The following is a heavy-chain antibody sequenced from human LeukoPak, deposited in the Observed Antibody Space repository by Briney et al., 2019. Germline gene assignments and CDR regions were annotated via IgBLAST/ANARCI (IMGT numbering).Heavy chain of an antibody. J-gene: IGHJ6*02. Sequence: ASVKVSCKASGYTFTGYYMHWVRQAPGQGLEWMGWINPNSGGTNYAQKFQGRVTVTRDTSISTAYMELRRLRSDDTAVYYCARNLADILTGYPDRPNHYYYGMDVWGQGTTVTVSS. CDR2: INPNSGGT. V-gene: IGHV1-2*02. CDR3: ARNLADILTGYPDRPNHYYYGMDV. D-gene: IGHD3-9*01. CDR1: GYTFTGYY.